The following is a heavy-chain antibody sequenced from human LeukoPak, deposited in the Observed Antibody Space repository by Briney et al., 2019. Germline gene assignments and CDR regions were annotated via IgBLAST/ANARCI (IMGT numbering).Heavy chain of an antibody. Sequence: GRSLRLSCAASGFTFSSYGMHWVRQAPGKGLEWVALISYDGSTKYYADSVKGRFTISRDNSNNTLSLQMNSLRAEDTAVYYCAKSGSYYKAYYFDYWGQGTLVTVSS. CDR2: ISYDGSTK. D-gene: IGHD1-26*01. CDR1: GFTFSSYG. J-gene: IGHJ4*02. V-gene: IGHV3-30*18. CDR3: AKSGSYYKAYYFDY.